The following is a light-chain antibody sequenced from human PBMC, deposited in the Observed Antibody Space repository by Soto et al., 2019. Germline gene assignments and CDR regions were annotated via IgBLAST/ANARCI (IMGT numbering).Light chain of an antibody. V-gene: IGKV3-20*01. CDR3: QQYGSSLYT. CDR1: QSVSRNF. Sequence: EIVLTQSPGTLSLSPGERATLSCRASQSVSRNFLAWYQQKPGQAPILLVYGASSRATGIPDRFSGSGSGTYFTLTMSRMEPADFAVYYCQQYGSSLYTFGQGTKLEIK. CDR2: GAS. J-gene: IGKJ2*01.